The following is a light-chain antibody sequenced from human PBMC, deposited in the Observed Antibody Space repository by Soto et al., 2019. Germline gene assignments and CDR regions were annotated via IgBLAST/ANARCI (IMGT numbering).Light chain of an antibody. J-gene: IGLJ1*01. CDR3: SSYTNINTRACV. CDR2: EVT. CDR1: SGDIGSYNR. V-gene: IGLV2-14*01. Sequence: LTQPASVSGSPGQSITISCTGTSGDIGSYNRVSWYQQHPGKAPKLIIYEVTDRPSGVSNRFSGSKSGNTASLTISGLQAEDEAEYYCSSYTNINTRACVFGTGTKVTVL.